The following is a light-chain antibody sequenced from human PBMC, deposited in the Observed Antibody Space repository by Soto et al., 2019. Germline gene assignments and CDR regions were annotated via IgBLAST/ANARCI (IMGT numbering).Light chain of an antibody. J-gene: IGKJ2*01. CDR1: QSVLYSSNNKNY. Sequence: DIVMTQSPDSLAVSLGERATINCKSSQSVLYSSNNKNYLAWYQQKPGQLPKLLIYWASTRESGVPDPFSGSGSGTDLTLTISSLQAEDVAVYYCQQYYSTPPYTFGQGTKLEIK. CDR2: WAS. V-gene: IGKV4-1*01. CDR3: QQYYSTPPYT.